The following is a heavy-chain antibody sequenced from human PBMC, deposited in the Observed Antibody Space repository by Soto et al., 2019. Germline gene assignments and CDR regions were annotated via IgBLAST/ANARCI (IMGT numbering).Heavy chain of an antibody. Sequence: PGGSLRLSCSASGFTFSSYEMNGVRQAPGKGLEWLSYISSSATIIRYADSVKGRFTISRDNARNSLYLHMNSLRAEDSAAYYCARDWDFWTDSYRTDAFDVWGQGTMVTVSS. CDR1: GFTFSSYE. CDR3: ARDWDFWTDSYRTDAFDV. J-gene: IGHJ3*01. V-gene: IGHV3-48*03. CDR2: ISSSATII. D-gene: IGHD3-3*01.